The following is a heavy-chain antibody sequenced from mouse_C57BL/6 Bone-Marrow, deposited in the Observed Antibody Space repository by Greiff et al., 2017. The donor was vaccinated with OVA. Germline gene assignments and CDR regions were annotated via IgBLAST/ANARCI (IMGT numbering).Heavy chain of an antibody. V-gene: IGHV7-1*01. D-gene: IGHD1-1*01. CDR1: GFTFSDFY. J-gene: IGHJ1*03. CDR2: SRNKANDYTT. CDR3: ARDADYGSSHWYFDV. Sequence: EVQLVESGGGLVQPGRSLRLSCATSGFTFSDFYMEWVRQAPGKGLEWIAASRNKANDYTTEYSASVKGRFIVARDTSQSILYLQMNALRAEDTAIYYCARDADYGSSHWYFDVWGTGTTVTVSS.